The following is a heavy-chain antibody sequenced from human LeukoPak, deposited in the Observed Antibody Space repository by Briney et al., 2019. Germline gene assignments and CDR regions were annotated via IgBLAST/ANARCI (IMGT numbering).Heavy chain of an antibody. Sequence: PGGPLRLSCAASGFTVSSKYMSWVRQAPGKGLEWVSVIYSGGSTYYADSVKGRFTISRDNSKNTLYLQMNSLRAEDTAVYYCARGCSSTSCYGFDYWGQGTLVTVSS. CDR1: GFTVSSKY. D-gene: IGHD2-2*01. CDR2: IYSGGST. CDR3: ARGCSSTSCYGFDY. J-gene: IGHJ4*02. V-gene: IGHV3-53*01.